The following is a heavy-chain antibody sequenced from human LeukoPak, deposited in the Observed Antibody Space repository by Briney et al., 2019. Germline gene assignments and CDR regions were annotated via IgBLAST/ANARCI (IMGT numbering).Heavy chain of an antibody. CDR2: INPNNGDT. J-gene: IGHJ5*02. Sequence: GASVKVSCKASGYILTAYFIHWVRQAPGQGLEWMGWINPNNGDTRYAQKFQGRITMTRDSSLSTAYMELSSLRSDDTAVYYCVRDGYCSRSNCLWAGWFDPWGQGALLTVSS. CDR3: VRDGYCSRSNCLWAGWFDP. V-gene: IGHV1-2*02. CDR1: GYILTAYF. D-gene: IGHD2-2*01.